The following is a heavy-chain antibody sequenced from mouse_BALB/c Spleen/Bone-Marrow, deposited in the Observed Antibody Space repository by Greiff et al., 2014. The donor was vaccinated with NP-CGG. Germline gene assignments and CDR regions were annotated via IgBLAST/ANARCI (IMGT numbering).Heavy chain of an antibody. J-gene: IGHJ3*01. D-gene: IGHD2-1*01. V-gene: IGHV2-9*02. CDR3: ARDRDYGNCGWFAY. CDR1: GFSLTSYG. CDR2: IWAGGST. Sequence: VQLQESGPGLVAPSQSLSITCTVSGFSLTSYGVHWVRQPPGKGLEWLGVIWAGGSTNYNSALMSRLSISKDNSKSQVFLKMNSLQTDDTAMYYCARDRDYGNCGWFAYWGQGTLVTVSA.